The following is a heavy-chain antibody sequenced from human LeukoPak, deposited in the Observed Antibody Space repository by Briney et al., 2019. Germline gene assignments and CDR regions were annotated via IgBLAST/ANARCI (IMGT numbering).Heavy chain of an antibody. CDR1: GGSIGTYY. V-gene: IGHV4-59*08. D-gene: IGHD6-19*01. J-gene: IGHJ4*02. Sequence: SETLSLTCTVSGGSIGTYYWSWIRQPPGKGLEWIGYIYYSGSTNYNSSLKSRVTISLDTSKNQFSLKLSSVTAADTAVYYCARHGTYNSGWHHFDYWGRGTLVTVSS. CDR2: IYYSGST. CDR3: ARHGTYNSGWHHFDY.